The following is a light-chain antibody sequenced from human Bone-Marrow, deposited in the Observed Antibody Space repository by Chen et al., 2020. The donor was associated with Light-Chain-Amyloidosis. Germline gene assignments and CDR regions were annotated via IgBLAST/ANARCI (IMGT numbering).Light chain of an antibody. CDR2: DDS. CDR3: QVWDRSSDRPV. V-gene: IGLV3-21*02. Sequence: SYVLTQPSSVSVAPGQTATIACGGNNIGSTSVHWYQQTPGQAPLLVVYDDSDRPSGIPERLSGSNSGNTATLTFSRVEAGDEADDYCQVWDRSSDRPVFGGGTKLTVL. J-gene: IGLJ3*02. CDR1: NIGSTS.